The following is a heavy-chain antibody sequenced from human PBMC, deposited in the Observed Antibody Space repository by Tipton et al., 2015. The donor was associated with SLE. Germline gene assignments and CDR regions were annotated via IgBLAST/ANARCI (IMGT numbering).Heavy chain of an antibody. V-gene: IGHV4-59*01. CDR3: ARVGAVGFEY. CDR1: GGSTSSYY. CDR2: IYYSGST. Sequence: TLSLTCTVSGGSTSSYYWSWIRQPPGKRLEWIGYIYYSGSTNYNPSLKSRVTISVDTSKNHCSLKLSPLTAADTAVYYCARVGAVGFEYWGQGTMVTVAS. J-gene: IGHJ4*02. D-gene: IGHD1-26*01.